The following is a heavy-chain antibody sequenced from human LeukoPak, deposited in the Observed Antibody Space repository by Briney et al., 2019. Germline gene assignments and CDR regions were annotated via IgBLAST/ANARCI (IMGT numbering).Heavy chain of an antibody. V-gene: IGHV1-69*13. Sequence: SVKVSCKASGGTFSSYAISWVRQAPGQGLEWMGGIIPIFGTANYAQKFQGRVTITADESTSTANMELSSLRSEDTAVYYCASIEYYYGSGSYYYGMDVWGQGTTVTVSS. D-gene: IGHD3-10*01. J-gene: IGHJ6*02. CDR3: ASIEYYYGSGSYYYGMDV. CDR2: IIPIFGTA. CDR1: GGTFSSYA.